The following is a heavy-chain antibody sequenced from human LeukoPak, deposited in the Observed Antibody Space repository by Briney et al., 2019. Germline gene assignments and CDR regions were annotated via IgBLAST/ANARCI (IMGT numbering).Heavy chain of an antibody. V-gene: IGHV3-23*01. D-gene: IGHD2-2*02. Sequence: GGSLRLSCAASGFTFSSYALSWVRQAPGKGLEWVSGISGSGAGTYYADSVKGRFTISRNNSKNTLYLQMNSLRAEDTAVYYCAKALDIVVVPAAITYYYGMDVWGQGTTVTVSS. CDR1: GFTFSSYA. CDR2: ISGSGAGT. CDR3: AKALDIVVVPAAITYYYGMDV. J-gene: IGHJ6*02.